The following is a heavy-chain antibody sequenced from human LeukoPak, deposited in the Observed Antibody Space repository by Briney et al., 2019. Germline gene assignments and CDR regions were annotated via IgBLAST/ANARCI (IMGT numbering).Heavy chain of an antibody. J-gene: IGHJ4*02. Sequence: GGSLRLSCAASGFIFSSYGMYWVRQAPGKGREWVTNIWSDGSNKYYADSVKGRFTISRDNSKNTLYLQMNSLRAEDTAVYYCARGLFNYDSSGLNYWGQGTLVTVSS. CDR3: ARGLFNYDSSGLNY. V-gene: IGHV3-33*01. D-gene: IGHD3-22*01. CDR2: IWSDGSNK. CDR1: GFIFSSYG.